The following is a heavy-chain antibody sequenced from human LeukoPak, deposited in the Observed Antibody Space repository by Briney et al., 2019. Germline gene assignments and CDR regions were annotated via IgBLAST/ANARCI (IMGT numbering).Heavy chain of an antibody. J-gene: IGHJ4*02. CDR3: ARDEHQYYSESSGRFDF. Sequence: KPGGSLRLSCAASGFTFSDYYISWIRQAPGGRLEWISYTTSSGDYTNYADSARGRFTISRDNAKNSLYLQMNSLRAEDTAVYYCARDEHQYYSESSGRFDFWGQGVLVTVSS. CDR2: TTSSGDYT. CDR1: GFTFSDYY. V-gene: IGHV3-11*06. D-gene: IGHD3-22*01.